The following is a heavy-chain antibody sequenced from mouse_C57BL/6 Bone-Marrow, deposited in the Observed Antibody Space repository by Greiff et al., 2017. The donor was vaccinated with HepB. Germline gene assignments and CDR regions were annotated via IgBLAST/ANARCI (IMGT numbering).Heavy chain of an antibody. D-gene: IGHD2-3*01. J-gene: IGHJ2*01. Sequence: QVQLKQPGAELVRPGSSVKLSCKASGYTFTSYWMHWVKQRPIQGLEWIGNIDPSDSETHYNQKFKDKATLTVDKSSSTAYMQLSSLTSEDSAVYYCARSRGDGYYVEYWGQGTTLTVSS. CDR1: GYTFTSYW. CDR3: ARSRGDGYYVEY. CDR2: IDPSDSET. V-gene: IGHV1-52*01.